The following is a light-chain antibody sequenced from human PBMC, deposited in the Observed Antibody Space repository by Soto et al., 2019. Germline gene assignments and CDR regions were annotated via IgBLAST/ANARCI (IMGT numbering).Light chain of an antibody. CDR2: SAS. Sequence: DIQMTQSPSSLSASVGDRVTITCRASQSISTYLHWYQQKPGKAPRVLISSASTLQSGVPSRFSGSGSGTEFTLTISSLQPEDFVTYYCQQSYSNVMYTFGQGTKVDIK. V-gene: IGKV1-39*01. CDR3: QQSYSNVMYT. CDR1: QSISTY. J-gene: IGKJ2*01.